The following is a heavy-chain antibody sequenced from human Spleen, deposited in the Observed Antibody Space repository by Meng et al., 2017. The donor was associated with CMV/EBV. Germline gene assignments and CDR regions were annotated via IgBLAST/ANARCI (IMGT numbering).Heavy chain of an antibody. CDR1: GYTFTSYY. Sequence: ASVKVSCKASGYTFTSYYMHWVRQAPGQGLEWMGIINPSGGSTSYAQKFQGRVTMTRDTSTSTVYMELSSLRSEDTAVYYCARLYYCSSTSCYTSGVRGGAFDIWGQGTMVTVSS. V-gene: IGHV1-46*01. J-gene: IGHJ3*02. CDR3: ARLYYCSSTSCYTSGVRGGAFDI. CDR2: INPSGGST. D-gene: IGHD2-2*02.